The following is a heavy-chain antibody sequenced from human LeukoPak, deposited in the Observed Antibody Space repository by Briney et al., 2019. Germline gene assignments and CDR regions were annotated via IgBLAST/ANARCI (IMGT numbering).Heavy chain of an antibody. CDR3: ARDGERDIVVVPAAMGRGYYYGMDV. Sequence: PRGSLRLSCAASGFTFSSYSMNWVRQAPGKGLEWVSSISSSSSYIYYADSVKGRFTISRDNAKNSLYLQMNSLRAEDTAVYYCARDGERDIVVVPAAMGRGYYYGMDVWGKGTTVTVS. D-gene: IGHD2-2*01. J-gene: IGHJ6*04. V-gene: IGHV3-21*01. CDR1: GFTFSSYS. CDR2: ISSSSSYI.